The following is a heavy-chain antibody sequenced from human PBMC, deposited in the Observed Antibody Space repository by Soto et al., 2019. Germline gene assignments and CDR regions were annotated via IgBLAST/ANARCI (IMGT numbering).Heavy chain of an antibody. CDR2: IKRDGSTT. CDR3: AKVRYCSGGSRYWFFDY. J-gene: IGHJ4*02. V-gene: IGHV3-74*01. D-gene: IGHD2-15*01. CDR1: GFTFSDYW. Sequence: GGSLRLSCAASGFTFSDYWMHWVRQAPGKGLEWVSRIKRDGSTTNYADSVKGRFTISRDNAKNTLYLEMNSLRAEDTAVYYCAKVRYCSGGSRYWFFDYWGQGTLVIVAS.